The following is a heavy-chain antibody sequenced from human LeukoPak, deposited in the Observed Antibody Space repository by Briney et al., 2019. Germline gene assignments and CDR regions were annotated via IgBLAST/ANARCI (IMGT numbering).Heavy chain of an antibody. Sequence: PGGPLRLSCAASGFSFSTYSMNWVRQAPGKGLEWVSSISSGGRYVYYADSVKGRFTISRDNAKNSLYLQMNSLRGEDTAVYYCARVLAGAAPAGFDEFDFWGQGTIITVSS. J-gene: IGHJ3*01. CDR3: ARVLAGAAPAGFDEFDF. CDR2: ISSGGRYV. CDR1: GFSFSTYS. D-gene: IGHD1-26*01. V-gene: IGHV3-21*01.